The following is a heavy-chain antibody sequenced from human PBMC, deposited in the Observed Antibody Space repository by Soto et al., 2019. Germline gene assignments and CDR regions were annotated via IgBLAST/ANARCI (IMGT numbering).Heavy chain of an antibody. J-gene: IGHJ6*02. CDR1: GYSIASGYY. CDR2: IYHAGSF. Sequence: SETLSLTCAVSGYSIASGYYWAWIRQPPGKGLEWIGSIYHAGSFYYNPSLNSRVAMSLDTSDNHFSLKLTSVTAADTAVYYCARTFYYYGMDVWGQGTTVTVSS. CDR3: ARTFYYYGMDV. V-gene: IGHV4-38-2*01.